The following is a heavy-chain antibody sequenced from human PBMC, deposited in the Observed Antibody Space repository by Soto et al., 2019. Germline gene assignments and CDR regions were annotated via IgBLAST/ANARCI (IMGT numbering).Heavy chain of an antibody. D-gene: IGHD3-10*01. CDR1: GGSISYYY. CDR2: IYTSGRT. Sequence: PSETLSLTCTVSGGSISYYYWSWIRQPAGKGLEWIGRIYTSGRTNYSPSLKSRVTMSVDTSKNQFSLKLGSVTAADTAVYYCARDRLRGYYYYGMDVWGQGTTVTVSS. V-gene: IGHV4-4*07. J-gene: IGHJ6*02. CDR3: ARDRLRGYYYYGMDV.